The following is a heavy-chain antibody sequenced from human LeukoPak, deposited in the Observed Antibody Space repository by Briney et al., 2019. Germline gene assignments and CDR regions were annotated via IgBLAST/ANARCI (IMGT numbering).Heavy chain of an antibody. CDR2: IWYDGSNK. CDR3: ARGPAPFGGSDAFDI. J-gene: IGHJ3*02. D-gene: IGHD3-10*01. V-gene: IGHV3-33*01. Sequence: GRSLRLSCAASGFTFSSYGMHWVRQAPGKGLEWVAVIWYDGSNKYYADSVKGRFTISRDNSKNTLHLQMNSLRAEDTAVYYCARGPAPFGGSDAFDIWGQGTMVTVSS. CDR1: GFTFSSYG.